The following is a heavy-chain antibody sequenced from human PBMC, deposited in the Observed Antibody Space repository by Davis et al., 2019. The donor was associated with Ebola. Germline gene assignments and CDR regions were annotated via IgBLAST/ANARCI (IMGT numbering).Heavy chain of an antibody. V-gene: IGHV3-7*01. J-gene: IGHJ3*02. CDR2: IKQDGSET. D-gene: IGHD6-19*01. CDR1: GFTLSTYW. CDR3: ARDHTSGWYNGRFAAFDI. Sequence: GESLKISCAASGFTLSTYWMSWVRQAPGKGLEWVANIKQDGSETYYVDSVEGRFTISRDNARNSLYLQMNSLRAEDTGIYYCARDHTSGWYNGRFAAFDIWGQGTMVTVSS.